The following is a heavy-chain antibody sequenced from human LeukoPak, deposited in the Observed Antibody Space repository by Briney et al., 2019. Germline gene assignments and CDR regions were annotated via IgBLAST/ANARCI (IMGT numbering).Heavy chain of an antibody. CDR3: ATDLQMGSSWYYSRRYYYYGMDV. V-gene: IGHV1-24*01. CDR1: GYTLTELS. CDR2: IDPEDGET. D-gene: IGHD6-13*01. J-gene: IGHJ6*02. Sequence: GASVKVSCKVSGYTLTELSMHWVRQAPGKGLEWMGGIDPEDGETIYAQKFQGRVTMTEDTSTDTAYMELSSLRSEDTAVYYCATDLQMGSSWYYSRRYYYYGMDVWGQGTTVTVSS.